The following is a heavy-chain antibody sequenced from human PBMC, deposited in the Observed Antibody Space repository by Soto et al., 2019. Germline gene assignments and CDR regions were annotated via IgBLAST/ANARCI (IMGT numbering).Heavy chain of an antibody. Sequence: QITLKESGPTLVKPTQTLTLTCTFSGFSLSTSGVGVGWIRQPPGKALEWLALIYWDDDKRYSPSLKNRLTVRKDTSKNQVVLTMTNMDPVDTATYYCAHTKYSGSGGCYWGQGTLVTVSS. CDR2: IYWDDDK. J-gene: IGHJ4*02. CDR3: AHTKYSGSGGCY. CDR1: GFSLSTSGVG. D-gene: IGHD3-10*01. V-gene: IGHV2-5*02.